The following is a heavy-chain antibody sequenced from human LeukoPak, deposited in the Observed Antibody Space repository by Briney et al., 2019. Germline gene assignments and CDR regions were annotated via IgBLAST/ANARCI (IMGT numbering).Heavy chain of an antibody. CDR3: ARVNAPGGRTRPFDY. CDR2: VYHSGST. J-gene: IGHJ4*02. Sequence: SETLSLTCTVSGYSISSGYYWGWIRQPPEKGLEWIGTVYHSGSTYYNPSLKNRVTISVDTSRNEFSLKLRSVTAADTAVYYCARVNAPGGRTRPFDYWGQGTLVAVSS. V-gene: IGHV4-38-2*02. CDR1: GYSISSGYY. D-gene: IGHD3-16*01.